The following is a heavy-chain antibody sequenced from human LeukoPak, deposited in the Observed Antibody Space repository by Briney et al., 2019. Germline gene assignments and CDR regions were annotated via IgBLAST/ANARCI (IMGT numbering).Heavy chain of an antibody. J-gene: IGHJ4*02. V-gene: IGHV1-18*01. D-gene: IGHD3-22*01. CDR3: ARGVRYYDSSGSFDY. Sequence: ASVKVSCKASGYTFTSYGISWVRQAPGQGLEWMGWISAYNGNTNYAQKLQGRVNMTTDTSTSTAYMELRSLRSDDTAVYYCARGVRYYDSSGSFDYWGQGTLVTVSS. CDR2: ISAYNGNT. CDR1: GYTFTSYG.